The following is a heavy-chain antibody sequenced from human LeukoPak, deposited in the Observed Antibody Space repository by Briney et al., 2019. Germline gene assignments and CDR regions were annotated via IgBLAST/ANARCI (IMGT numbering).Heavy chain of an antibody. CDR2: IYYSGST. V-gene: IGHV4-59*08. CDR3: ARHFPGDAFDI. CDR1: GXSISSYY. Sequence: SETLSLTCTVSGXSISSYYWSWIRQPPGKGLEWIGYIYYSGSTNYNPSLKSRVTISVDTSKNQFSLKLSSVTAADTAVYYCARHFPGDAFDIWGQGTMVTVSS. J-gene: IGHJ3*02.